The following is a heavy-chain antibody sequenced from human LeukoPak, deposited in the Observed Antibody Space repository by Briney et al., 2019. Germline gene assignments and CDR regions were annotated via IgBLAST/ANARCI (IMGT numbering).Heavy chain of an antibody. CDR1: GFTFDDYA. D-gene: IGHD4-17*01. V-gene: IGHV3-9*01. Sequence: GRSLRLSCAASGFTFDDYAMHWVRHAPGKGLEWVSGISWNSGSIVYADCVKGRFTIYRDNAKNSLYLQMNSLRAEDTALYYCAKVAVTTSWYYGMDVWGQGTTVTVSS. J-gene: IGHJ6*02. CDR3: AKVAVTTSWYYGMDV. CDR2: ISWNSGSI.